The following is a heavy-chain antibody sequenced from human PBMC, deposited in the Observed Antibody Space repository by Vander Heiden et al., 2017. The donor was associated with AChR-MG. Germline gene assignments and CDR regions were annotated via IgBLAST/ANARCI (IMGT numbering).Heavy chain of an antibody. D-gene: IGHD4-4*01. V-gene: IGHV1-8*01. J-gene: IGHJ4*02. CDR2: MSPNSGNT. CDR3: ATLVGGLQRDNVSGY. Sequence: QVQLVQSGAEVKKPGASVKVSCKASGYTFRNYDIHWVRQATRQGLEWMGWMSPNSGNTGYAQNFQGRVTMTRNTSITTAYMELSSLRSEDTAVYYCATLVGGLQRDNVSGYWGQGTLVTVSS. CDR1: GYTFRNYD.